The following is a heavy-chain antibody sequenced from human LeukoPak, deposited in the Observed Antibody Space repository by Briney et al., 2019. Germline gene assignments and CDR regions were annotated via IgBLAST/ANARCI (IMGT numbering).Heavy chain of an antibody. Sequence: ASVKVSCKPSGYTFTSYYMHWVRQAPGQGLEWMGIVNPYSGTTTYAQKFQGRVTMTRDTTTSTVYMELSRLRSEDTAVYYCARDHTGGGSGWSDNWFDPWGQGTLVTVSS. J-gene: IGHJ5*02. D-gene: IGHD6-13*01. CDR3: ARDHTGGGSGWSDNWFDP. CDR1: GYTFTSYY. V-gene: IGHV1-46*01. CDR2: VNPYSGTT.